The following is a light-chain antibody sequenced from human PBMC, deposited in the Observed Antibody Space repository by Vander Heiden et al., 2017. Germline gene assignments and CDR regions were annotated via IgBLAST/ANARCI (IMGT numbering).Light chain of an antibody. CDR1: SSNIGADHD. CDR3: HSYDTKLSGFL. CDR2: GNI. J-gene: IGLJ1*01. Sequence: QSVLTPPLSVPGAPGQRVIISCSGSSSNIGADHDVHWYQQLPGTAPTLLIYGNINRPSGVPDRFSGSKSGTSASLAITGLQAEDEADYYCHSYDTKLSGFLFGTGTKVTLL. V-gene: IGLV1-40*01.